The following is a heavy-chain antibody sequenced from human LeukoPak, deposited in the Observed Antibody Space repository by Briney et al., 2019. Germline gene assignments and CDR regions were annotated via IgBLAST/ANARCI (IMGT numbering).Heavy chain of an antibody. CDR2: ISGSGGST. J-gene: IGHJ6*03. Sequence: GGSLRLSCAASGFTFSSYAMSWVRQAPGKGLDWVSAISGSGGSTYYADSVKGRFTISRDNSKNTLYLQMNSLRAEDTAVYYCAKAEVATTDYYYYYYYMDVWGKGTTVTVSS. D-gene: IGHD5-24*01. CDR3: AKAEVATTDYYYYYYYMDV. V-gene: IGHV3-23*01. CDR1: GFTFSSYA.